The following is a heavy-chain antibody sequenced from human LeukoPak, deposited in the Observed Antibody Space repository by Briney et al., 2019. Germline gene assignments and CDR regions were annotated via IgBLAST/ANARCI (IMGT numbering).Heavy chain of an antibody. CDR1: GFTFSDYY. V-gene: IGHV3-11*01. CDR2: ISSSGSTI. CDR3: ASGGTMVRGVMIRGFGY. D-gene: IGHD3-10*01. J-gene: IGHJ4*02. Sequence: GGSLRLSCAASGFTFSDYYMSWIRQAPGKGLEWVSYISSSGSTIYYADSVKGRFTISRDNAKNSLYLQMNSLRAEDTAVYYYASGGTMVRGVMIRGFGYWGQGTLVTVSS.